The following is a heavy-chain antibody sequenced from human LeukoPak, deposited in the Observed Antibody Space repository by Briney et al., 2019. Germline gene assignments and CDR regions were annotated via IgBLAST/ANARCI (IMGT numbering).Heavy chain of an antibody. J-gene: IGHJ4*02. CDR2: ISSSSTYI. V-gene: IGHV3-21*01. CDR3: ARDLFNSYYDTSGYSAFDY. CDR1: GVTFTSYS. D-gene: IGHD3-22*01. Sequence: GGSLRLSCAASGVTFTSYSVNWVRQAPGKGLEWVASISSSSTYIHYADSVKGRFTISRDNAKNSLYLDMNSLRAEDTAAYFCARDLFNSYYDTSGYSAFDYWGQGTLVTVSS.